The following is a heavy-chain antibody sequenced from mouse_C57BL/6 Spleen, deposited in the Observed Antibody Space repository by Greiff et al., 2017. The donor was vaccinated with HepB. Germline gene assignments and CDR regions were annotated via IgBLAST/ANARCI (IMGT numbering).Heavy chain of an antibody. Sequence: LVESGPELVKPGASVKISCKASGYAFSSSWMNWVKQRPGKGLEWIGRIYPGDGGTNYNGKFKGKATLTADKSSSTAYMQLSSLTSEDSAVYFCAIYDYEGGYAMDYWGQGTSVTVSS. CDR3: AIYDYEGGYAMDY. D-gene: IGHD2-4*01. CDR1: GYAFSSSW. CDR2: IYPGDGGT. J-gene: IGHJ4*01. V-gene: IGHV1-82*01.